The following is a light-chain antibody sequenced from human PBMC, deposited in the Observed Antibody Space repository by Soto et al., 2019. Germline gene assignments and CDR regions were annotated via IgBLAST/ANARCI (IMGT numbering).Light chain of an antibody. Sequence: EIVMTQSPAILSVSPGERATLSCRASQSVSTNLAWFQQKPGQTPRLLFNGASTRATGIPARFTGSGSGTEFILTISSLQSEDFAVYYCQQYGSSPITFGQGTRLEIK. CDR3: QQYGSSPIT. V-gene: IGKV3D-15*02. CDR2: GAS. J-gene: IGKJ5*01. CDR1: QSVSTN.